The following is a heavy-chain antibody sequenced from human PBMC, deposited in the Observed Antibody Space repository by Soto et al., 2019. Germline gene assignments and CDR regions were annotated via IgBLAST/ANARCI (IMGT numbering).Heavy chain of an antibody. CDR2: IYYSGST. CDR3: ARQEYCSSTSCYEHAFDI. J-gene: IGHJ3*02. Sequence: SETLSLTCTVSGGSISSSSYYWGWIRQPPGKGLEWIGSIYYSGSTYYNPSLKSRVTISVDTSKNQFSLKLSSVTAADTAVYYCARQEYCSSTSCYEHAFDIWGQGTMVTVSS. CDR1: GGSISSSSYY. D-gene: IGHD2-2*01. V-gene: IGHV4-39*01.